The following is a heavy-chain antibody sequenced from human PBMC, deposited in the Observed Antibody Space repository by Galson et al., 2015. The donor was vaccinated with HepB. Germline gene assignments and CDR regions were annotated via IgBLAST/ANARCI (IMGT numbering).Heavy chain of an antibody. V-gene: IGHV3-30*04. CDR3: AQPYSSGWYYFDY. D-gene: IGHD6-19*01. Sequence: SLRLSCAASGFTFSSYAMHWVRQAPGKGLEWVAVISYDGSNKYYADSVKGRFTISRDNSKNTLYLQMNSLRAEDTAVYYCAQPYSSGWYYFDYWGQGTLVTVSS. CDR1: GFTFSSYA. J-gene: IGHJ4*02. CDR2: ISYDGSNK.